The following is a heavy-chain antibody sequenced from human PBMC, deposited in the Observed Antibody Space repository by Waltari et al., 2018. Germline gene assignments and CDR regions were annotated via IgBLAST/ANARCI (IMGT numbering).Heavy chain of an antibody. Sequence: QVQLQASGPGLVTPSETLSLTCTVPVGSISRYYWSWIRQPAGKGLEWIGRIYTSGSTNYNPSLKSRVTISVDKSKNQFSLKLSSVTAADTAVYYCARGIWSGYFDYWGQGTLVTVSS. J-gene: IGHJ4*02. CDR1: VGSISRYY. V-gene: IGHV4-4*07. CDR2: IYTSGST. CDR3: ARGIWSGYFDY. D-gene: IGHD3-3*01.